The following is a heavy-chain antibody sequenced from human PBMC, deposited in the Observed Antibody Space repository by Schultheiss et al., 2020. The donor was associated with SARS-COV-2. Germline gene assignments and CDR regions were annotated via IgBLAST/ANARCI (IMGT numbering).Heavy chain of an antibody. CDR3: ARGFADTAMVPVWYFDL. Sequence: GGSLRLSCAASGFTFSSYSMNWVRQPAGKGRVRQAPGKGLKWVSPISGSAGSTNYADSVKGRFTISRDNSKNTLFLQMNSLRAEDTAVYYCARGFADTAMVPVWYFDLWGRGTLVTVSS. D-gene: IGHD5-18*01. CDR2: ISGSAGST. CDR1: GFTFSSYS. V-gene: IGHV3-23*01. J-gene: IGHJ2*01.